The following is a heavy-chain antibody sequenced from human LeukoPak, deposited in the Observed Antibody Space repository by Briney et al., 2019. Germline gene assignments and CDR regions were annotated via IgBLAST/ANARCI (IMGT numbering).Heavy chain of an antibody. J-gene: IGHJ4*02. CDR2: VYYSGST. CDR1: GASISAISYY. Sequence: PSETVSLTCSGSGASISAISYYWVRIRQPPGKGLEWFGSVYYSGSTYHSPSVKSRVTISVDTSKNQFSLNLSSVTAADTAVYYCARHSGFYSGTTLRRHYFDYWGQGTLVTVSS. V-gene: IGHV4-39*01. CDR3: ARHSGFYSGTTLRRHYFDY. D-gene: IGHD1-26*01.